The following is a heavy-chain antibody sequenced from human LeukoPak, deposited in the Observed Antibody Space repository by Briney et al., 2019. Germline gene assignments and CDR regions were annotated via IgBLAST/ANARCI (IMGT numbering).Heavy chain of an antibody. D-gene: IGHD6-19*01. J-gene: IGHJ4*02. V-gene: IGHV4-38-2*01. CDR2: IYHSGST. CDR1: GYSISSGYY. Sequence: SETLSLTCAVSGYSISSGYYWGWIRQPPGKGLEWIGSIYHSGSTYYNPSLKSRVTISVDTSKNQFSLKLSSVTAADTAVYYCVRGQWLVRVYFDYWGQGTLVTVSS. CDR3: VRGQWLVRVYFDY.